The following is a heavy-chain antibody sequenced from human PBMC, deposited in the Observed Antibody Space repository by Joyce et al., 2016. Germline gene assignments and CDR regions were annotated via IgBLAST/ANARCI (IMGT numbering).Heavy chain of an antibody. V-gene: IGHV3-30*18. D-gene: IGHD6-25*01. CDR3: AKILTATYSSGWFLDY. CDR2: ISYDGMYK. CDR1: GLTLSNYG. Sequence: QVQLVVSGGGVVQPVRSLRLSCAASGLTLSNYGVHWVRQVPGKGLEWVAVISYDGMYKYYADSVQGRFTISRDNSKNTVFLEMNSLRAEDTAVYYCAKILTATYSSGWFLDYWGQGTLVTVSS. J-gene: IGHJ4*02.